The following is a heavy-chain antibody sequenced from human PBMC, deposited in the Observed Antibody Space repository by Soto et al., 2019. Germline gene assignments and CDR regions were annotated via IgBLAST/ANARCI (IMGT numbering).Heavy chain of an antibody. V-gene: IGHV4-59*12. CDR2: IYYSGTT. CDR1: GASISNSY. CDR3: ARANYGQWLAY. Sequence: SETLSLTCTVSGASISNSYWSWIRQPPGKGLEWIGYIYYSGTTNYSPSLNSRVTISVDTSKNQFSLTLTSVTAADTAVYYCARANYGQWLAYWGQGTLVTVSS. D-gene: IGHD6-19*01. J-gene: IGHJ4*02.